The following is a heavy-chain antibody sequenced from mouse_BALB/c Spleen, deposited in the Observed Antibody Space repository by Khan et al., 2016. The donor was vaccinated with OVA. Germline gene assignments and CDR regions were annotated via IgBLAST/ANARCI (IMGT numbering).Heavy chain of an antibody. Sequence: LVESGGGLVQPGGSRKLSCAASGFTFSNFGMHWVRQAPEKGLEWVAYISSGSATIYYADTVKGRFTISRDNLKNTLLLQMTSLRSEDTAIYYCARSLITTWYFDDWGAGTTVTVSS. D-gene: IGHD2-4*01. CDR3: ARSLITTWYFDD. CDR2: ISSGSATI. J-gene: IGHJ1*01. CDR1: GFTFSNFG. V-gene: IGHV5-17*02.